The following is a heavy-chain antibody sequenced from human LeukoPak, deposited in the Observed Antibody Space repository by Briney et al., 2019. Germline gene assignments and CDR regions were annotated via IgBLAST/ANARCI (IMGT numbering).Heavy chain of an antibody. V-gene: IGHV5-51*01. D-gene: IGHD1-26*01. Sequence: GESLKISCKGSGYSFTTSWIGWVRQMPGKGLEWMGIIYPRDSDTRYSPSFQGQVTISADKSISTAYLQWSSLKASDTAIYYCARLTGSYSDYWGQGTLVTVSS. CDR3: ARLTGSYSDY. CDR1: GYSFTTSW. CDR2: IYPRDSDT. J-gene: IGHJ4*02.